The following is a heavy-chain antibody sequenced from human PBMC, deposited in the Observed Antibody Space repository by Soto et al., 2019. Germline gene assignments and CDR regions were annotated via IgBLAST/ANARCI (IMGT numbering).Heavy chain of an antibody. CDR2: ISAYNGNT. CDR1: GDTYTIYG. V-gene: IGHV1-18*01. CDR3: ARDKWNWFDP. D-gene: IGHD1-26*01. Sequence: ASVKVSCTDSGDTYTIYGISWVRQAPGQGLEWMGWISAYNGNTNYAQKLQGRVTMTTDTSTSTAYMELRSLRSDDTAVYYCARDKWNWFDPWGQGTLVTVSS. J-gene: IGHJ5*02.